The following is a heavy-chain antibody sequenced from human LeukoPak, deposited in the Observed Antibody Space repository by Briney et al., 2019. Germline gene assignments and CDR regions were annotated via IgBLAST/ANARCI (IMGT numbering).Heavy chain of an antibody. CDR2: IYYSGST. J-gene: IGHJ6*02. CDR3: ASGNSSEYYYYYYGMDV. CDR1: GGSISSSSYY. Sequence: MPSETLSLTCTVSGGSISSSSYYWGWIRQPPGKGLEWIGSIYYSGSTYYNPSLKSRVTISVDTSKNQFSLKLSSVTAADTAVYYCASGNSSEYYYYYYGMDVWGQGTTVTVSS. V-gene: IGHV4-39*07. D-gene: IGHD6-19*01.